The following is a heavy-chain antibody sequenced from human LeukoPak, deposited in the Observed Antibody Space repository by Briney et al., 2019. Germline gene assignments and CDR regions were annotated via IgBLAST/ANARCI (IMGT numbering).Heavy chain of an antibody. V-gene: IGHV3-48*01. CDR1: GFTFSSYS. D-gene: IGHD6-19*01. J-gene: IGHJ4*02. CDR2: ISSSSSTI. Sequence: TGGSLRLSCAASGFTFSSYSMNWVRQAPGKGLEWVSYISSSSSTIYYADSVKGRFTISRDNAKNSLYLQMNSLRTDDTAIYYCVRDGSGYDYWGQGTLVTVSS. CDR3: VRDGSGYDY.